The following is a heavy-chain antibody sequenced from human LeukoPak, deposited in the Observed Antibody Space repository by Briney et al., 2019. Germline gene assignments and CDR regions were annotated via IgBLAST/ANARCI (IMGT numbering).Heavy chain of an antibody. Sequence: GGSLRLSCAASGFTFSSYGMHWVRQAPGKGLEWVAFIRYDGSNKYYADSVKGRFTISRDNSKNTLYLQMNSLRAEDTAVYYCAKDQRGIVVVPAAFAFDYWGQGTLVTVSS. CDR2: IRYDGSNK. J-gene: IGHJ4*02. V-gene: IGHV3-30*02. CDR3: AKDQRGIVVVPAAFAFDY. D-gene: IGHD2-2*01. CDR1: GFTFSSYG.